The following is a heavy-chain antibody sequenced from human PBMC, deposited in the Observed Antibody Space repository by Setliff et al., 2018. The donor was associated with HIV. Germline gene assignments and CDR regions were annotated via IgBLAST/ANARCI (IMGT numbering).Heavy chain of an antibody. CDR3: AKISVYVSSGYLAYYFDD. V-gene: IGHV1-69*06. CDR2: IIPMYGTA. J-gene: IGHJ4*02. D-gene: IGHD3-22*01. Sequence: GASVKVSCKASGGTFSTYGISWVRQGPGQGLEWMGRIIPMYGTANYAQRFQDRITITADKSTSTAYMDLSSLRSEDTAVYYCAKISVYVSSGYLAYYFDDWGQGTLVTVSS. CDR1: GGTFSTYG.